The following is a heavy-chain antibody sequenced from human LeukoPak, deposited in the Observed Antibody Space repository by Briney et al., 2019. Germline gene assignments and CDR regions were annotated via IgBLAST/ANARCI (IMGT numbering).Heavy chain of an antibody. Sequence: PGGSLRLSCAASGFTFSSYWMHWVRQAPGKGLVWILRINGDGSSTNYADSVKGRFTISRDNAKNTLYLQMNSLRAEDTAVYYCARGAAGDFDYWGQGTLVTVSS. CDR3: ARGAAGDFDY. V-gene: IGHV3-74*01. J-gene: IGHJ4*02. CDR2: INGDGSST. D-gene: IGHD6-19*01. CDR1: GFTFSSYW.